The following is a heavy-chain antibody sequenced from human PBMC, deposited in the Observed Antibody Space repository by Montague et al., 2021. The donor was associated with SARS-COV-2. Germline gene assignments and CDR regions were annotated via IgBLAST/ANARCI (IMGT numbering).Heavy chain of an antibody. CDR2: IQAGNT. V-gene: IGHV3-53*01. CDR1: VFSVSDSY. Sequence: SLRLSCAASVFSVSDSYMCLVRQAPGKGPEWVSIIQAGNTYYTDXVKGRFTMSRDHSKNTLSLQMNSLRDEDTAVYYCARGLQQRSNFDYWGQGTLVTVSS. J-gene: IGHJ4*02. D-gene: IGHD6-25*01. CDR3: ARGLQQRSNFDY.